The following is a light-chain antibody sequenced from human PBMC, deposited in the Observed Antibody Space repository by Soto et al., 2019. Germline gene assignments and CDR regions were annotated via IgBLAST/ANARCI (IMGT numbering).Light chain of an antibody. Sequence: DLQMTQSPSSVSASVGDRVTITCRASQGISNWLAWYQQQPGKAPKLLIYGASSLQSGVPSRFSGGGARTHSTLSISCLQPEDLATYECQQTNAFLPLAFGGVTKVEI. CDR1: QGISNW. V-gene: IGKV1-12*01. CDR2: GAS. CDR3: QQTNAFLPLA. J-gene: IGKJ4*01.